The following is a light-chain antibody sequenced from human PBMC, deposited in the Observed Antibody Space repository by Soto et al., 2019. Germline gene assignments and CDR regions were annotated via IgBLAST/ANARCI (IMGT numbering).Light chain of an antibody. V-gene: IGKV3-20*01. J-gene: IGKJ1*01. CDR1: QSVSSSY. CDR3: QQYGSSQTWT. Sequence: EIVLTQSPGTLSLSPGERATLSCRASQSVSSSYLAWYQQKTGQAPRLLIYGASSRATGIPNRFSGSGSWTDFTLTISRLEPEDFAVYYCQQYGSSQTWTFGQGTKVDIK. CDR2: GAS.